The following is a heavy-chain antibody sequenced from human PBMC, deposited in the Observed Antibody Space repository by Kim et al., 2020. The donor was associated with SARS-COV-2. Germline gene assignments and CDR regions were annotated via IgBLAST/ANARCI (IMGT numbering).Heavy chain of an antibody. D-gene: IGHD3-10*01. J-gene: IGHJ4*02. CDR3: AKATMVRGVIPPTFDY. Sequence: GGSLRLSCAASGFTFDDYAMHWVRQAPGKGLEWVSGISWNSGSIGYADSVKGRFTISRDNAKNSLYLQMNSLRAEDTALYYCAKATMVRGVIPPTFDYWGQGTLVTVSS. CDR2: ISWNSGSI. V-gene: IGHV3-9*01. CDR1: GFTFDDYA.